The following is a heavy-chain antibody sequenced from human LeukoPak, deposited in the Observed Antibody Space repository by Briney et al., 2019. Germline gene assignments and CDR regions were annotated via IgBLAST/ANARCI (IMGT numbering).Heavy chain of an antibody. J-gene: IGHJ5*02. CDR3: ARDVPTNWFDT. Sequence: GGSLRLSCAASGITFANNWMHWVRQCPGKGLVWISRINIDGGVAIYAHSVKGRFTVYRDNAKNTLYLQMNSLRAEDTAVYYCARDVPTNWFDTWGQGTLVTVSS. CDR2: INIDGGVA. V-gene: IGHV3-74*01. CDR1: GITFANNW.